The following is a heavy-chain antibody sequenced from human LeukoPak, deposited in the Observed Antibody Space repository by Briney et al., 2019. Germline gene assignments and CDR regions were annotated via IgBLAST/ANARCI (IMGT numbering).Heavy chain of an antibody. J-gene: IGHJ4*02. CDR2: INHSGST. Sequence: PSETLSLTCAVYGGSFSGCYWSWIRQPPGKGLEWIGEINHSGSTNYNPSLKSRATISVDTSKNQFSLKLSSVTAADTAVYYRARGVPGTTFLSDYWGQGTLVTVSS. CDR1: GGSFSGCY. D-gene: IGHD1-7*01. CDR3: ARGVPGTTFLSDY. V-gene: IGHV4-34*01.